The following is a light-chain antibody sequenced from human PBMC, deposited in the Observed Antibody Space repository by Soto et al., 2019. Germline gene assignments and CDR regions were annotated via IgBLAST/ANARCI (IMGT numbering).Light chain of an antibody. CDR3: QQYNDWPRIT. V-gene: IGKV3-15*01. CDR2: GAS. Sequence: EIVMTQSPATLSVSPGERATLSCRASQSVSSGLAWYQQKPGQPPRLLIYGASTRATGIPARFSGSGSGTEFTLTLSSLQSEDFAVYYCQQYNDWPRITFGPGTKVDIK. J-gene: IGKJ3*01. CDR1: QSVSSG.